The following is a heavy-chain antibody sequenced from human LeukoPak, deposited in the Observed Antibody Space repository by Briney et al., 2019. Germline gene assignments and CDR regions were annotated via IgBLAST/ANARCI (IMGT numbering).Heavy chain of an antibody. CDR2: FDPEDGET. Sequence: GASVKVSCKVSGYTLTELSMHWVRQAPGKGLEWMGGFDPEDGETIYAQKFQGRVTMTEDTSTDTAYLELSSRRSEDTALYYCATDDYGTGVGGYWGQGTLVTVSS. J-gene: IGHJ4*02. CDR3: ATDDYGTGVGGY. D-gene: IGHD3-10*01. CDR1: GYTLTELS. V-gene: IGHV1-24*01.